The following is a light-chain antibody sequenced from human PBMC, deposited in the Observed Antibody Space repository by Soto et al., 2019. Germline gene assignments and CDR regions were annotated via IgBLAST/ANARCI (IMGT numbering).Light chain of an antibody. Sequence: QSVLTQPASVSGSPGYSITISCTGTSSDVGSYNYVSWYQLHPGKAPKLMIYEVSNRPSGVSNRFSGSKSGDTASLTISGLQAEDEADYYCSPYTTRTTLYVFGTGTKVTVL. J-gene: IGLJ1*01. V-gene: IGLV2-14*01. CDR1: SSDVGSYNY. CDR2: EVS. CDR3: SPYTTRTTLYV.